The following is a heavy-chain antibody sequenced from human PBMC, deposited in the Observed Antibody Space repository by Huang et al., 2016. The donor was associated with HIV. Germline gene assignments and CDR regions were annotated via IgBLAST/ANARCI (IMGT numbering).Heavy chain of an antibody. D-gene: IGHD3-10*01. V-gene: IGHV3-30*18. CDR3: AKDRRAYYYGSGIEY. J-gene: IGHJ4*02. CDR1: GFSFSDAG. CDR2: ISYDGRNK. Sequence: QVQLVGSGGGVVEPGRSLRVSCAASGFSFSDAGMHWVRQAPGKGLEWVAVISYDGRNKFYAYSVKGRFTISRDNSKNTVYLQMNSLRAGDTAVYYCAKDRRAYYYGSGIEYWGQGARVTVSS.